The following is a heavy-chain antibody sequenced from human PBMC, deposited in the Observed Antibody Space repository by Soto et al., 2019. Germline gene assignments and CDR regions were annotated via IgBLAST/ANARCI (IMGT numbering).Heavy chain of an antibody. D-gene: IGHD4-4*01. Sequence: QITLKESGPTLVKPTQTLTLTCTFSGFSLSTSGVGVGWIRQPPGKALEWVALIYWDDDKRYSPSLKSRLTITKDTSKNQVVLTMTNMDPVDTATYYCAHGPYSNYAYWFDPWGQGTLVTVSS. CDR3: AHGPYSNYAYWFDP. J-gene: IGHJ5*02. CDR1: GFSLSTSGVG. CDR2: IYWDDDK. V-gene: IGHV2-5*02.